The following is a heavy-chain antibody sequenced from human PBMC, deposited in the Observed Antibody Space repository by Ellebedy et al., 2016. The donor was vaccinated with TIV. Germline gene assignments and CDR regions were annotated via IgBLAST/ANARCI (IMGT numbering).Heavy chain of an antibody. Sequence: ASVKVSCKASGYTFTSYGISRVRQAPGQGLEWMGWISAYNGNTNYAQKLQGRVTVTTDTSTSTAYMELRSLRSEDTAVYYCARDQGGYGDYVTHYNFDYWGQGTLVTVSS. D-gene: IGHD4-17*01. CDR1: GYTFTSYG. J-gene: IGHJ4*02. CDR3: ARDQGGYGDYVTHYNFDY. CDR2: ISAYNGNT. V-gene: IGHV1-18*01.